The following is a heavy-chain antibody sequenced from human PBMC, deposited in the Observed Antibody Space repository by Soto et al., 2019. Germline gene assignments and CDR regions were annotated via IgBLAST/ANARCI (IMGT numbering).Heavy chain of an antibody. CDR1: GFIFSNYG. Sequence: QVQLVESGGGVVQPGKSLRLSCAASGFIFSNYGMHWVRQAPGKGLEWVALISFDGKNRNYADSGKGRFTIYRDNPKNTLYLEMNSLRPEDTAFYYCAKRGGVVGGSEHPFFEYWGQGTLVTVSS. V-gene: IGHV3-30*18. CDR2: ISFDGKNR. J-gene: IGHJ4*02. CDR3: AKRGGVVGGSEHPFFEY. D-gene: IGHD2-15*01.